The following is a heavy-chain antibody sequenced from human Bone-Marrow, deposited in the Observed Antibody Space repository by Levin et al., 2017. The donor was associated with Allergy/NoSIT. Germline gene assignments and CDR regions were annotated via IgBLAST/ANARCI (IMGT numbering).Heavy chain of an antibody. V-gene: IGHV3-30-3*01. CDR3: ARDLDSSGSGRLDY. Sequence: GESLKISCTASGFTFSTYAIHWVRQAPGKGLEWVALISYDGNNKYVDSVKGRFTISRDNSKNTLYLQMNSLRAEDTAIYYGARDLDSSGSGRLDYWGQGTLVTVSS. D-gene: IGHD3-22*01. J-gene: IGHJ4*02. CDR1: GFTFSTYA. CDR2: ISYDGNNK.